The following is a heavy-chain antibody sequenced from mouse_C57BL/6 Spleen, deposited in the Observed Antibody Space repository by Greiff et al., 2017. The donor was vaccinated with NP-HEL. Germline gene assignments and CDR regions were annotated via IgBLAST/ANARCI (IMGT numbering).Heavy chain of an antibody. CDR1: GFSLSTSGMG. Sequence: QVTLKVSGPGILQSSQTLSLTCSFSGFSLSTSGMGVSWIRQPSGKGLEWLAHIYWDDDKHYSTSLKGRLTLSKGTSRNQVFLKIIGVATAVTATYYCARRAQVDGYYFDYWGQGTTLTVSS. J-gene: IGHJ2*01. CDR2: IYWDDDK. V-gene: IGHV8-12*01. CDR3: ARRAQVDGYYFDY. D-gene: IGHD2-3*01.